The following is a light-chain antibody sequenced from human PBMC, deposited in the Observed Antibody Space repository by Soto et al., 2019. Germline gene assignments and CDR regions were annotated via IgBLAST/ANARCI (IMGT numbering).Light chain of an antibody. J-gene: IGKJ2*01. CDR3: QHYNYWPYT. V-gene: IGKV3-15*01. Sequence: IVMTQSPATLSVSPGERATLSCRASQSVSSNLGWYQQKPGQAPRLLIYGASTRATGVPARFSGSGSGTDFTLTISSLQSEDFAVYYCQHYNYWPYTFGQGTKVDIK. CDR2: GAS. CDR1: QSVSSN.